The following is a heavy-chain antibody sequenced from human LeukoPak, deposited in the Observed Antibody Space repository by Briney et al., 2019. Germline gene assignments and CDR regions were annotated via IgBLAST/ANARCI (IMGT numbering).Heavy chain of an antibody. J-gene: IGHJ6*02. CDR3: ARQDCSGGSCLYGVDV. Sequence: GESLKISCKGSGYSFTSYWISSVRQMPGKGLEWMGKIDPSDSYTNYSPSFQGHVTISADKSISTAYLQWSSLKASDTAMYYCARQDCSGGSCLYGVDVWGQGTTVTVSS. D-gene: IGHD2-15*01. CDR1: GYSFTSYW. V-gene: IGHV5-10-1*01. CDR2: IDPSDSYT.